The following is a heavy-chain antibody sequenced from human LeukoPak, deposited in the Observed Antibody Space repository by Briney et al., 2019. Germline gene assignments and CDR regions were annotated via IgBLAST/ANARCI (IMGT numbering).Heavy chain of an antibody. D-gene: IGHD3-9*01. CDR3: AKDISDYDILTGGSEGEYFQH. V-gene: IGHV1-69*13. Sequence: SVKVSCKASGGTFSSYAISWVRQAPGQGLEWMGGIIPIFGTANYAQKFQGRVTITADESTSTAYMELSSLRSEDTAVYYCAKDISDYDILTGGSEGEYFQHWGQGTLVTVSS. CDR1: GGTFSSYA. CDR2: IIPIFGTA. J-gene: IGHJ1*01.